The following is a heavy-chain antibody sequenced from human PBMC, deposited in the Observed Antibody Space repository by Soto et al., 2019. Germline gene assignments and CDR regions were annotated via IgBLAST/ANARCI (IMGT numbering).Heavy chain of an antibody. D-gene: IGHD5-12*01. Sequence: QVQLVQSGAEVRQPASSVKVSCKTSGGTFSSYAISWVRQAPGQGLEWMGGIVPIVDTSTYAQKFQGRVTITADESTSTVYMELSSLRSDDTAVYYCARVVAIPGYPDNWGQGTLVTVSS. CDR3: ARVVAIPGYPDN. CDR2: IVPIVDTS. CDR1: GGTFSSYA. V-gene: IGHV1-69*12. J-gene: IGHJ4*02.